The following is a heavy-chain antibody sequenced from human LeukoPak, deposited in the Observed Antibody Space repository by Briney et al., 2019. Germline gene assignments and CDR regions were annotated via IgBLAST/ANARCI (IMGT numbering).Heavy chain of an antibody. D-gene: IGHD5-18*01. V-gene: IGHV3-74*01. J-gene: IGHJ4*02. Sequence: GGSLRLSCAVSGFTFSTYWMHWVRQAPGKGLVWVSRINSDGSSTSYADSVKGRFTISRDNAKNTLYLQMNSLRAEDSAVYYCAKDFHYGYGYWGQGTLVTVSS. CDR1: GFTFSTYW. CDR3: AKDFHYGYGY. CDR2: INSDGSST.